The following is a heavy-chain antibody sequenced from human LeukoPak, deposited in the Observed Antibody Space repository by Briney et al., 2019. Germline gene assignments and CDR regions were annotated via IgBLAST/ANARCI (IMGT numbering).Heavy chain of an antibody. CDR1: GGSFSGYY. CDR3: ARGFACPSTGCPLPFDY. V-gene: IGHV4-34*01. J-gene: IGHJ4*02. CDR2: INHSGST. Sequence: SETLSLTCAVYGGSFSGYYWSWIRQPPGKGLEWIGEINHSGSTNYNPSLKSRVTISVDTSKNQFSLKLSSVTAADTAVYYCARGFACPSTGCPLPFDYWGQGTLVTVSS. D-gene: IGHD2-2*01.